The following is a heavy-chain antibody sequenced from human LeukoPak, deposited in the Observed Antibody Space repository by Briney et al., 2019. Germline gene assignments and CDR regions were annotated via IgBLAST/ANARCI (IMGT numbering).Heavy chain of an antibody. D-gene: IGHD6-19*01. CDR1: GASITDDC. J-gene: IGHJ4*02. V-gene: IGHV4-59*01. CDR2: VCSGGDP. Sequence: PSETLSLTCTVSGASITDDCWIWLRQPPGKGLEWVAYVCSGGDPSYNPSLRSRVSISMDTPNNQFSLRLTSVTAADTAVYYCARGQGWLPDYWGQGTLVTVSS. CDR3: ARGQGWLPDY.